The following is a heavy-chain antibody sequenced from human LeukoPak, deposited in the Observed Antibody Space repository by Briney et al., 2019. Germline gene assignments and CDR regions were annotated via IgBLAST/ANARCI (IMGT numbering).Heavy chain of an antibody. V-gene: IGHV3-23*01. D-gene: IGHD6-6*01. CDR1: GFTFSSYA. J-gene: IGHJ4*02. CDR2: ISGSGGST. Sequence: GGSLRLSCAPSGFTFSSYAMSWVRQTPGKGLEWVSAISGSGGSTYYADSVKGRFTISRDNSKNTLYLQMNSLRADDTAVYYCAKRLDSLGGYWGQGTLVTVSS. CDR3: AKRLDSLGGY.